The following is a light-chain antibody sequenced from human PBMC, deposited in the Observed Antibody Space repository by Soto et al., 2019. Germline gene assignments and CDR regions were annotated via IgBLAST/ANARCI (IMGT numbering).Light chain of an antibody. CDR2: DNS. Sequence: QSVLTQPPSASGAPGQRVTISCTGSSCNVGAGYDVHWYQQHPGTAPKLLIYDNSDRPSGVPDRFSGSKSGTSASLAITGLQAEDEADDYCQSYDSSLRVVVFGGGTKVTVL. CDR3: QSYDSSLRVVV. J-gene: IGLJ2*01. V-gene: IGLV1-40*01. CDR1: SCNVGAGYD.